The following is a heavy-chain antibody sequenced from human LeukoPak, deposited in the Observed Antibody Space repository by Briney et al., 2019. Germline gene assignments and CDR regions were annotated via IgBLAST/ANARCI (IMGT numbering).Heavy chain of an antibody. Sequence: PGGSLRLSCAAPGFIFSTYWMSWVRQAPGKGLEWVANVKEDGSEKNYVDSVKGRFTISRDNAKNSLYLQMNSLRAEDTAVYYCAVSFDYWGQGTLVTVSS. D-gene: IGHD5/OR15-5a*01. CDR2: VKEDGSEK. V-gene: IGHV3-7*01. J-gene: IGHJ4*02. CDR3: AVSFDY. CDR1: GFIFSTYW.